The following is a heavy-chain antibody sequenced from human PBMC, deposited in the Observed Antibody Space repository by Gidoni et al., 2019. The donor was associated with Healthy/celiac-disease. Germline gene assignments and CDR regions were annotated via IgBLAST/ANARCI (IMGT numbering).Heavy chain of an antibody. CDR1: GGSISSSSYY. D-gene: IGHD2-2*01. CDR3: ARYPLGYCSSTSCLGGMNWFDP. CDR2: IYYSGST. J-gene: IGHJ5*02. Sequence: QLQLQESGPGLVKPSETLSLTCTVSGGSISSSSYYWGWIRQPPGKGLEWIGSIYYSGSTYYNPSLKSRVTISVDTSKNQFSLKLSSVTAADTAVYYCARYPLGYCSSTSCLGGMNWFDPWGQGTLVTVSS. V-gene: IGHV4-39*01.